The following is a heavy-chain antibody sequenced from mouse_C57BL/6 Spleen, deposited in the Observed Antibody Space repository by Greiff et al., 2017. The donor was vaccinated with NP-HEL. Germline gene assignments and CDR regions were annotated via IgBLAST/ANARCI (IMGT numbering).Heavy chain of an antibody. V-gene: IGHV3-6*01. J-gene: IGHJ1*03. CDR1: GYSITSGYY. CDR3: ARDSGRDWYFDV. Sequence: EVQVVESGPGLVKPSQSLSLTCSVTGYSITSGYYWNWIRQFPGNKLEWMGYISYDGSNNYNPSLKNRISITRDTSKNQFFLKLNSVTTEDTATYYCARDSGRDWYFDVWGTGTTVTVSS. D-gene: IGHD3-1*01. CDR2: ISYDGSN.